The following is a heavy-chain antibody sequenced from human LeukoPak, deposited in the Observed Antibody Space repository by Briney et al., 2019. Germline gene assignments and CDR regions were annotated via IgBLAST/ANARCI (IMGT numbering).Heavy chain of an antibody. J-gene: IGHJ4*02. D-gene: IGHD4-17*01. Sequence: SETLSLTCTVSGGSISSYYWSWIRQLPGKGLEWIGYIYYSGSTNYNPSLKSRVTLSVDTSKNQFSLKLSSVTAADTAVYYCARHYGDYVGYDYWGQGTLVTVSS. CDR1: GGSISSYY. CDR3: ARHYGDYVGYDY. V-gene: IGHV4-59*01. CDR2: IYYSGST.